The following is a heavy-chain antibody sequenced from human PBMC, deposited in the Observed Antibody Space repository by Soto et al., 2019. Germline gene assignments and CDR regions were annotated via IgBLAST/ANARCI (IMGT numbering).Heavy chain of an antibody. J-gene: IGHJ4*02. Sequence: PSETLSLTCTVSGGTVSSGSYFWTWIRQPPGKGLEWIGYIYYSGSTNYNPSLKSRVTISVDTSKNQFSLKLSSVTAADTAVYYCARLVDTAMAFDYWGQGTLVTVSS. CDR1: GGTVSSGSYF. CDR2: IYYSGST. V-gene: IGHV4-61*01. CDR3: ARLVDTAMAFDY. D-gene: IGHD5-18*01.